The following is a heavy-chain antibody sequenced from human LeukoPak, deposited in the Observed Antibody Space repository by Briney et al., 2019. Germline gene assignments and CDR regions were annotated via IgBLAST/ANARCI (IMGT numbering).Heavy chain of an antibody. CDR2: ISYHGSTK. D-gene: IGHD3-16*01. J-gene: IGHJ3*02. CDR3: ARDIGYFGATDNFDI. CDR1: GFTFSSYA. V-gene: IGHV3-30*04. Sequence: GGSLRLSCAASGFTFSSYAMHWVRQAPGKGLEWVAVISYHGSTKYYADAVKGRLTISSDNSKNTLYLQMNSLRAEDTAVYYCARDIGYFGATDNFDIWGQGTMVTVSS.